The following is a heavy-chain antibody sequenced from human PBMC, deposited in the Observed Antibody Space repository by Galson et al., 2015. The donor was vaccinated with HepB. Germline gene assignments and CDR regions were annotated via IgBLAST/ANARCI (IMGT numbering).Heavy chain of an antibody. Sequence: SLRLSCAASGFTFSSYSMNWVRQAPGKGLEWVSYISSSSSTIYYADSVKGRFTISRDNAKNSLYLQMNSLRAEDTAVYYCARIHILTGYAFDYYGMDVWGQGTTVTVSS. J-gene: IGHJ6*02. CDR3: ARIHILTGYAFDYYGMDV. CDR1: GFTFSSYS. V-gene: IGHV3-48*04. CDR2: ISSSSSTI. D-gene: IGHD3-9*01.